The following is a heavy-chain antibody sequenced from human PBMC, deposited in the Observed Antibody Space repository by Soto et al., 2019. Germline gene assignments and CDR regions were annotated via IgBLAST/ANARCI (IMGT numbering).Heavy chain of an antibody. V-gene: IGHV1-8*02. CDR1: GGTFSSYA. Sequence: SVKVSCKASGGTFSSYAISWVRQAPGQGLEYLGWINPNSGDTAYVQKFQGRVTMTWDASITTAYMELRSLRSEDTAVYFCARGVKYGAYSRWFDPWGQGTLVTVSS. CDR2: INPNSGDT. J-gene: IGHJ5*02. CDR3: ARGVKYGAYSRWFDP. D-gene: IGHD4-17*01.